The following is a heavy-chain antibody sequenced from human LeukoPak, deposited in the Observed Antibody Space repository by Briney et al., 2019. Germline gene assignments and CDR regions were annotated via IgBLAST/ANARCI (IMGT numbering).Heavy chain of an antibody. CDR3: ARGYCSGGSCLNFDY. CDR1: GYSISSGYY. Sequence: SETLSLTCTVSGYSISSGYYWGWIRQPPGKGLEWLGSIYHSGSTYYNPSLKSRVTISVDTSKNQFSLKLSSVTAADTAVYYCARGYCSGGSCLNFDYWGQGTLVTVSS. J-gene: IGHJ4*02. V-gene: IGHV4-38-2*02. D-gene: IGHD2-15*01. CDR2: IYHSGST.